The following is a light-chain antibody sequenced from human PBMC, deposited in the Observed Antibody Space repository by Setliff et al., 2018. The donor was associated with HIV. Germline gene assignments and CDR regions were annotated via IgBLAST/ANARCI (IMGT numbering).Light chain of an antibody. J-gene: IGLJ1*01. V-gene: IGLV2-11*01. CDR1: TSDFPNYDY. CDR3: CSEVSRQTCYV. Sequence: QSALSQPRSVSGSPGQSITIYCTGITSDFPNYDYVSCYQHHSGGVPKLILYGVNTRPSGVPGRFSGSKSGNTASLKISGLQADDECDYYCCSEVSRQTCYVFGTGTNGTVL. CDR2: GVN.